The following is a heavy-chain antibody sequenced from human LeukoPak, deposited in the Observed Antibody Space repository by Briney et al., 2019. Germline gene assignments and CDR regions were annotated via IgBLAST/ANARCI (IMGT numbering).Heavy chain of an antibody. CDR3: ASRSVGRSRDY. V-gene: IGHV4-34*01. CDR2: INHSGST. CDR1: GGSFSGYY. J-gene: IGHJ4*02. D-gene: IGHD3-10*01. Sequence: SETLSLTCAVYGGSFSGYYWSWIRQPPGKGLEWIGEINHSGSTNYNPSLKSRITISVDTSKNQFSLKLSSVTAADTAVYYCASRSVGRSRDYWGQGTLVTVSS.